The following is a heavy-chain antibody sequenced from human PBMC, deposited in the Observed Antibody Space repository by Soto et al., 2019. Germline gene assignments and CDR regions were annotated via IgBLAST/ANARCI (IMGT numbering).Heavy chain of an antibody. J-gene: IGHJ6*02. V-gene: IGHV1-2*02. CDR2: INPNSGGT. CDR3: ARDLLLWYYDFWSGSDYYGMDV. D-gene: IGHD3-3*01. Sequence: ASVKVSCKASGYTFTGYYMHWVRQAPGQGLEWMGWINPNSGGTNYAQKFQGRVTMTRDTSISTAYMKLSRLRSDDTAVYYCARDLLLWYYDFWSGSDYYGMDVWGQGTTVTVSS. CDR1: GYTFTGYY.